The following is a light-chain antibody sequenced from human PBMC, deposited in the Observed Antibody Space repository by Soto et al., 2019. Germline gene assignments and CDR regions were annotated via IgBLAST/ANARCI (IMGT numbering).Light chain of an antibody. J-gene: IGKJ2*01. V-gene: IGKV3-20*01. CDR1: QSVRSSY. CDR3: QQYGSAPRT. Sequence: EIVLTQSTGTLSLSPGERATLSCRASQSVRSSYLAWYQQKPGQAPRLLIYIASSRATGIPDRFSSSGSGTDFSLTIGRLAPEDCAVYYCQQYGSAPRTFGQGTTLEIK. CDR2: IAS.